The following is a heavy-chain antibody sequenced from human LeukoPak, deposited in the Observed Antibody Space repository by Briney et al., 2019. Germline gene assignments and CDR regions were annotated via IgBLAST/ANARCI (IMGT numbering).Heavy chain of an antibody. V-gene: IGHV3-30-3*01. CDR3: ARGAPVVAATLLYYYYYGMDV. CDR1: GFTFSSYA. CDR2: ISYDGSNK. D-gene: IGHD2-15*01. J-gene: IGHJ6*02. Sequence: GGSLRLSCAASGFTFSSYAMHWVRQAPGKGLEWVAVISYDGSNKYYADSVKGRFTISRDNSKNTLYLQMNSLRAEDTAVCYCARGAPVVAATLLYYYYYGMDVWGQGTTVTVSS.